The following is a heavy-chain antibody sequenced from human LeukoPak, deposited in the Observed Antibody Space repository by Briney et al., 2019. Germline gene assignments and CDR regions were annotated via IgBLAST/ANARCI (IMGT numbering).Heavy chain of an antibody. CDR1: GGSFSGYY. V-gene: IGHV4-34*01. CDR2: INHSGST. D-gene: IGHD3-10*01. J-gene: IGHJ5*02. Sequence: SETLSLTCAVYGGSFSGYYWSWIRQPPGKGLEWIGEINHSGSTNYNPSLKSRVTISVDTSKNQFSLKLSSVTAADTAVYYCARLKDYYYGSGSPWFDLWGQGTLVTVSS. CDR3: ARLKDYYYGSGSPWFDL.